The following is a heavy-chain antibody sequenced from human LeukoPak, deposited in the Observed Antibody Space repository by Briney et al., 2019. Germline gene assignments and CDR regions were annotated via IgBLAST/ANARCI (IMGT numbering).Heavy chain of an antibody. CDR3: ARDSTTVTTGWFDP. V-gene: IGHV3-74*01. D-gene: IGHD4-17*01. J-gene: IGHJ5*02. CDR1: GFTFSTYW. CDR2: ISGDGSGT. Sequence: PGGSLRLSCGASGFTFSTYWMHWVRQVPGKGLVWVARISGDGSGTSFAVSVRGRFAISRDNAKNSLYLQMNSLRAEDTAVYYCARDSTTVTTGWFDPWGQGTLVTVSS.